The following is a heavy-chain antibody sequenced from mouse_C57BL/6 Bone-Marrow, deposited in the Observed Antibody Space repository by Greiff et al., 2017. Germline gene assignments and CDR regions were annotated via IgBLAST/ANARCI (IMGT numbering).Heavy chain of an antibody. Sequence: EVQRVESGGGLVQPGGSLSLSCAASGFTFTDYYMSWVRQPPGKALEWLGFIRNKANGYTTEYSASVKGRFTISRDNSQSILYLQMNALRAEDSATYYCARYIDGIPFAYWGQGTLVTVSA. CDR3: ARYIDGIPFAY. D-gene: IGHD2-1*01. V-gene: IGHV7-3*01. J-gene: IGHJ3*01. CDR2: IRNKANGYTT. CDR1: GFTFTDYY.